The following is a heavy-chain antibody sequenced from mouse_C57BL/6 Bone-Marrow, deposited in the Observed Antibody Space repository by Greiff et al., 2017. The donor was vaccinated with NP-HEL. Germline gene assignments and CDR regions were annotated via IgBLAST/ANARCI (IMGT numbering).Heavy chain of an antibody. CDR1: GFTFSDYY. CDR2: ISNGGGST. V-gene: IGHV5-12*01. CDR3: ARHGAQATRAMDY. J-gene: IGHJ4*01. D-gene: IGHD3-2*02. Sequence: EVKLQESGGGLVQPGGSLKLSCAASGFTFSDYYMYWVRQTPEKRLEWFAYISNGGGSTYYPDTVKGRFTSSRDNATNTLYLQMSRLKSEDTAMYYCARHGAQATRAMDYWGQGTSVTVSS.